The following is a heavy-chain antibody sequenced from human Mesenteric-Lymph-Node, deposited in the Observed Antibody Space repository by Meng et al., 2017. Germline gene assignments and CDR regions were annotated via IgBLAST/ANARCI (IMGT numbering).Heavy chain of an antibody. J-gene: IGHJ6*02. Sequence: SETLSLTCTVSGGSISSGSYYWSWIRQPAGKGLEWIGRIYTSGSTNYNPSLKSRVTISVDTSKNQFSLKLSSVTAADTAVYYCARVAHGSGWSGYYYYGMDVWGQGTTVTVSS. V-gene: IGHV4-61*02. CDR3: ARVAHGSGWSGYYYYGMDV. D-gene: IGHD6-19*01. CDR2: IYTSGST. CDR1: GGSISSGSYY.